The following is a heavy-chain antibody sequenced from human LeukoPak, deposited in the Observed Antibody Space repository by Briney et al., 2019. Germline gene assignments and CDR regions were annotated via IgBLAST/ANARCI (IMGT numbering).Heavy chain of an antibody. CDR1: GGTFSSYA. D-gene: IGHD6-19*01. CDR3: ARGRGWYLDFDY. CDR2: IIPIFGTA. V-gene: IGHV1-69*05. J-gene: IGHJ4*02. Sequence: GASVKVSCKASGGTFSSYAISWVRQAPGQGLEWMGGIIPIFGTANYAQKFQGRVTITTDESTSTAYMELSSLRSEDTAVYYCARGRGWYLDFDYWGQGTLVTVSS.